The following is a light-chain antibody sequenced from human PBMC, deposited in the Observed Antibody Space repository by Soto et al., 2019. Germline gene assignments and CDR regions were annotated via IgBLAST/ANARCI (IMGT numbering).Light chain of an antibody. Sequence: ETMMTQSPYTLAVSLGERATLSCRASQSVRSSYLAWYQQQPGQAPSLLIYGASSRATGIPDRLSGSGSATDFTLTINRLEPEDFPVYYCQQYGSSITFGQGTRLEIK. CDR3: QQYGSSIT. V-gene: IGKV3-20*01. J-gene: IGKJ5*01. CDR1: QSVRSSY. CDR2: GAS.